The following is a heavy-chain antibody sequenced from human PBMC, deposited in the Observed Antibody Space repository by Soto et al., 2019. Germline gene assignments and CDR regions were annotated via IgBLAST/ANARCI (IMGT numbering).Heavy chain of an antibody. V-gene: IGHV3-23*01. CDR1: GFTFSSYD. D-gene: IGHD2-8*02. Sequence: PVGSLRLSCAASGFTFSSYDMSWVRQAPGKGLEWVSTILVDGRTFYVDSAKGRFTISRDNSKNTVYLQMNSLTAGDTALYYCAKATATGGGAFDICGQGTMVIVSS. CDR3: AKATATGGGAFDI. J-gene: IGHJ3*02. CDR2: ILVDGRT.